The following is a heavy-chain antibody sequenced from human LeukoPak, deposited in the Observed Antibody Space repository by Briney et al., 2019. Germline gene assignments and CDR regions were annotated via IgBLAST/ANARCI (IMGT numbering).Heavy chain of an antibody. J-gene: IGHJ4*02. V-gene: IGHV3-30*02. CDR1: AFTFSRYG. CDR3: AAFTYYQVLTGYKAGSADY. D-gene: IGHD3-9*01. Sequence: GGSLRLSCAASAFTFSRYGMQWVRQAPGKGLEWVAFIRYDGSNKYYADSVKGRFTISRDNSKSTLSLQMNSLRPEDTAVYYCAAFTYYQVLTGYKAGSADYWGQGTLVTVSS. CDR2: IRYDGSNK.